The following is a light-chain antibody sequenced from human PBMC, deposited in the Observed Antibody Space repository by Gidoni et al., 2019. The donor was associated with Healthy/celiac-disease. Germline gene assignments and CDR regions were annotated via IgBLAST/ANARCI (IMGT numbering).Light chain of an antibody. CDR2: DAS. V-gene: IGKV1-33*01. J-gene: IGKJ4*01. CDR3: QQYDNLLT. Sequence: DMQMTQSPSSLSASVGDRVTITCQASKQINNYLNWYQQNPGKAPQLLIYDASDFETVLPSRFSGSVAGPYFTFTISSLQPEDIATYYCQQYDNLLTFGGGTKVEIK. CDR1: KQINNY.